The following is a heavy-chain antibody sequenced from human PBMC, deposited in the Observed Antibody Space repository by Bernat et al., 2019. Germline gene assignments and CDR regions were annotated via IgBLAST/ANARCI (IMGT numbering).Heavy chain of an antibody. V-gene: IGHV4-59*01. CDR1: GGSISSYY. J-gene: IGHJ5*02. D-gene: IGHD2/OR15-2a*01. CDR2: IYYSGST. Sequence: QVQLQESGPGLVKPSETLSLTCTVSGGSISSYYWSWIRQPPGKGLEWIGYIYYSGSTNYNPSLKSRVTISVDTSKNQFSLKLSSVTAADPAVYYCARDLRYFLRLGGSWFDPWGQGTLVTVSS. CDR3: ARDLRYFLRLGGSWFDP.